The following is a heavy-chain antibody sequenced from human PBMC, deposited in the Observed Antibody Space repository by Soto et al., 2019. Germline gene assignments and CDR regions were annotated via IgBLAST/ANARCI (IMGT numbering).Heavy chain of an antibody. CDR1: NGSISGHY. D-gene: IGHD6-19*01. CDR2: IYYSGSI. CDR3: ASFESSGWHGGFDY. V-gene: IGHV4-59*08. Sequence: SETLSLTCTVSNGSISGHYWNWIRQPPGKGLEWIGYIYYSGSINYNPSLGSRVTMLVDPSKMHFSLRLSSVTAADTAVYYCASFESSGWHGGFDYWGQGILVTVSS. J-gene: IGHJ4*02.